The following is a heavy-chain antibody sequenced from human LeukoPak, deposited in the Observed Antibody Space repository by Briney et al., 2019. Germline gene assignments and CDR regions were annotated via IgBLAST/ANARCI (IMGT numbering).Heavy chain of an antibody. V-gene: IGHV3-30-3*01. CDR3: ARGEELSGMDA. CDR1: GFTFSSYA. Sequence: GGSLRLSCAASGFTFSSYAMHWVRQAPGKGLEWVAVISYDGSNKYYADSVKGRFTISRDNSKNTLYLQMNSLRAEDTAVYYCARGEELSGMDAWGQGTTVTVSS. D-gene: IGHD3-16*02. CDR2: ISYDGSNK. J-gene: IGHJ6*02.